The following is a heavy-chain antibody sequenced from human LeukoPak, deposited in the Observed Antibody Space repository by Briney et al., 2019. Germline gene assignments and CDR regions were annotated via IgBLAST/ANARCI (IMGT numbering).Heavy chain of an antibody. CDR2: LYYSGST. CDR1: GASISDYY. Sequence: SETLSLTCNVSGASISDYYWSWVRQSPEKGLEWIACLYYSGSTHYNPSLRSRVAISGDTSKNHFSLKLTSVTTADTAVYYCARTIRRGWFDLWGRGTLVTVSS. D-gene: IGHD2-15*01. V-gene: IGHV4-59*13. J-gene: IGHJ2*01. CDR3: ARTIRRGWFDL.